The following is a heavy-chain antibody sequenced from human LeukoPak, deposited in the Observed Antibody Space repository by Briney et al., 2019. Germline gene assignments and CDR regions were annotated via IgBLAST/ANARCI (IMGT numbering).Heavy chain of an antibody. CDR1: GFTVSTNH. CDR3: ARGRRSDGSGPPYFDY. Sequence: GGSLRLSCEVSGFTVSTNHMSWVRQAPGKGLEWVSVIYSDTNTYYADSVKGRFTISRDNSKNTVFLQMNSLRAEDTAVYYCARGRRSDGSGPPYFDYWGQGTLVTVSS. J-gene: IGHJ4*02. D-gene: IGHD6-19*01. CDR2: IYSDTNT. V-gene: IGHV3-53*01.